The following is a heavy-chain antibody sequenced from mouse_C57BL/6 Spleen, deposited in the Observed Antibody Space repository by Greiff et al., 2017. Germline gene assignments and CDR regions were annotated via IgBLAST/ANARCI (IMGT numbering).Heavy chain of an antibody. D-gene: IGHD1-1*01. CDR3: ARLNSYGSSHYYFDY. CDR2: ISGGGGNT. Sequence: EVQGVESGGGLVKPGGSLKLSCAASGFTFSSYTMSWVRQTPEKRLEWVATISGGGGNTYYPDSVKGRFTISRENAKNTLYLPVSSLRSEHTALYSCARLNSYGSSHYYFDYWGQGTTLTVSS. J-gene: IGHJ2*01. CDR1: GFTFSSYT. V-gene: IGHV5-9*01.